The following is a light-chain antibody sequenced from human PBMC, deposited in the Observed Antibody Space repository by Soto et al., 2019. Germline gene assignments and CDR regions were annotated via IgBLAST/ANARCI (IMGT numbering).Light chain of an antibody. CDR2: GAS. CDR3: QQYGSSRALT. J-gene: IGKJ4*01. CDR1: QSVSSSY. V-gene: IGKV3-20*01. Sequence: EIVLTQSPGTLSLSPGERATLSCRASQSVSSSYLAWYQQKPGQAPRLLIYGASSRATGIPDRFSGSGSGTDFTLTIRRLEPEDFAVYYCQQYGSSRALTFGGGTKVEIK.